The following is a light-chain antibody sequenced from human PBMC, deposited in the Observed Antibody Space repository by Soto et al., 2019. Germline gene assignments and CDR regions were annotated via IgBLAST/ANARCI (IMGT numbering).Light chain of an antibody. V-gene: IGKV3-20*01. Sequence: EIVLTQSPGTLSLSPGERATLSCRASQSVSNLAWYQQKPGQAPRLIIYGTSSRATGTPDRFSGSGSGTDFTLTISRLEPEDFAVYFCQQYGNSPETFGQGPKLEIK. CDR2: GTS. CDR3: QQYGNSPET. CDR1: QSVSN. J-gene: IGKJ2*01.